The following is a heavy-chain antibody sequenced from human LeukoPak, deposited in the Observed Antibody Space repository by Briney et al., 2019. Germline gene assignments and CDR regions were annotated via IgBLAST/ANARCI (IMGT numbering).Heavy chain of an antibody. CDR3: ARGRTGAAALDF. CDR2: STHSGST. CDR1: GGSFSGRY. J-gene: IGHJ4*02. V-gene: IGHV4-34*01. Sequence: PSETLSLTCAGYGGSFSGRYWTYVRQPPGKGLEWIGESTHSGSTNYNPSLKSRVTISVDTSKNQFSLKLTSVTAADTAVYHCARGRTGAAALDFWGPGTLVTVSS. D-gene: IGHD2-2*01.